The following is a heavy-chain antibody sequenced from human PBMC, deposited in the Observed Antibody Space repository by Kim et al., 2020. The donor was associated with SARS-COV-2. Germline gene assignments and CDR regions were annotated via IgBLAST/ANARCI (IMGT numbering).Heavy chain of an antibody. D-gene: IGHD6-6*01. V-gene: IGHV1-69*13. CDR3: ARDCEEQLVSRYYYGMDV. CDR2: IIPIFGTA. CDR1: GGTFSSYA. J-gene: IGHJ6*02. Sequence: SVKVSCKASGGTFSSYAISWVRQAPGQGLEWMGGIIPIFGTANYAQKFQGRVTITADESTSTAYMELSSLRSEDTAVYYCARDCEEQLVSRYYYGMDVWGQGTTVTVSS.